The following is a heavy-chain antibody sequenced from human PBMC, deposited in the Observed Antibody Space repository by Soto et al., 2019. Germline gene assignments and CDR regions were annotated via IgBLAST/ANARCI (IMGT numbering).Heavy chain of an antibody. V-gene: IGHV4-30-4*01. CDR2: IYHRGHT. Sequence: TSETLSLTCTVSGGSISSGDYYWSWIRQPPGKGLERIGYIYHRGHTYYNPSLESRVTISVDTSKNQFSLKLSSVTAADTAVYYCARSSGSLYNCIDYGGQGTLDTVSS. CDR3: ARSSGSLYNCIDY. CDR1: GGSISSGDYY. J-gene: IGHJ4*02. D-gene: IGHD3-10*01.